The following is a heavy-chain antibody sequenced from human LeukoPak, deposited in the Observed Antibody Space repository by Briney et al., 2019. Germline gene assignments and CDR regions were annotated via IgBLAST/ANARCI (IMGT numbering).Heavy chain of an antibody. Sequence: GESLKISCKGSGYNFANYWIGWVRQMPGKGLEWMGVIYPGDSNTKYSPSFQGQVTISADKSISTAYVQWSSLEASDTAMYYCATTQYCSGGNCHLPYYYSMDVWGQGTTVTVSS. D-gene: IGHD2-15*01. J-gene: IGHJ6*02. CDR1: GYNFANYW. CDR2: IYPGDSNT. CDR3: ATTQYCSGGNCHLPYYYSMDV. V-gene: IGHV5-51*01.